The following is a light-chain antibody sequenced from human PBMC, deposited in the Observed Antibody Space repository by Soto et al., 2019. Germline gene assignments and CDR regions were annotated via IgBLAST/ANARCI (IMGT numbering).Light chain of an antibody. CDR2: GAS. CDR1: QSVSSD. J-gene: IGKJ1*01. Sequence: EIVLTQSPATLSVSPGERATLSCRASQSVSSDLAWYHQKPGQAPRLLIYGASTRATGIPARFSGSGSGTEFTLTISSLQSEDFAVYYCQQYNNWPPWTFGQGTKVDIK. CDR3: QQYNNWPPWT. V-gene: IGKV3-15*01.